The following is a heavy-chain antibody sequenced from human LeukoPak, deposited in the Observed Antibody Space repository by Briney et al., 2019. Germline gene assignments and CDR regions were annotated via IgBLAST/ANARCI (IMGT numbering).Heavy chain of an antibody. CDR1: DGSMSSYY. CDR2: IYYSGST. CDR3: ARRIAVAGIFDY. V-gene: IGHV4-59*01. D-gene: IGHD6-19*01. Sequence: SETLSLTYTVSDGSMSSYYWSWIRQPPGKGLEWIGYIYYSGSTYYNPSLKSRVTISLDTSRNQFSLKLSSATAADTAVYYCARRIAVAGIFDYWGQGTLVTVSS. J-gene: IGHJ4*02.